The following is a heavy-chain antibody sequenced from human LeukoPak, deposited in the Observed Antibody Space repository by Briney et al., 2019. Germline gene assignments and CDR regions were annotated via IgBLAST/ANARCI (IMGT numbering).Heavy chain of an antibody. CDR1: DGSISNSF. D-gene: IGHD4-23*01. Sequence: SETLSLTCTVPDGSISNSFWNWVRQPPGKGLEWIAYIHTSGSTNYNPAFKSRVTLSVDTSMSQFSLRLNSVTASDTAVYYCANSYDGKIVPFDNWGQGTLVTVSS. CDR3: ANSYDGKIVPFDN. CDR2: IHTSGST. J-gene: IGHJ4*02. V-gene: IGHV4-4*09.